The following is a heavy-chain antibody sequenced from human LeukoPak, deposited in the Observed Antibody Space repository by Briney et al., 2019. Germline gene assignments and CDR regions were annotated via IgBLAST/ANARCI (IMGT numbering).Heavy chain of an antibody. CDR1: GFISNDFA. CDR3: TNDMDTSGYYRGNSDF. CDR2: IDWSGGDV. J-gene: IGHJ4*02. D-gene: IGHD3-22*01. V-gene: IGHV3-9*02. Sequence: PGRSLRLSCAASGFISNDFAMHGVRQVPGKGLEWGSGIDWSGGDVAYADSVKGRFTISRDNAKKSLFLLMNSLRPEDTAFYYCTNDMDTSGYYRGNSDFWGQGTLVAVSS.